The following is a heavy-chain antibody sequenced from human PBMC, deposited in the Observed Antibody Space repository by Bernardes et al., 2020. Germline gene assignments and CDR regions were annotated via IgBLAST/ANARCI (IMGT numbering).Heavy chain of an antibody. J-gene: IGHJ5*02. CDR3: ARSIYDFWSGYYLRWFDP. CDR1: GGSFSGYY. V-gene: IGHV4-34*01. CDR2: INHSGST. Sequence: SETLSLTCAVYGGSFSGYYWSWIRQPPGKGLEWIGEINHSGSTNYNPSLKSRVTISVDTSKNQFSLKLSSVTAADTAVYYCARSIYDFWSGYYLRWFDPWGQGTLVTVSS. D-gene: IGHD3-3*01.